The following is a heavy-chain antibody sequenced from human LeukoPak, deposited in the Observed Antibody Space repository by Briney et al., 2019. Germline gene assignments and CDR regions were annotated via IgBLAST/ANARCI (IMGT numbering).Heavy chain of an antibody. Sequence: SETLSLTCAVYGGSFSGYYWSWIRQPPGKGLEWIGEINHSGSTNCNPSLKSRVTMSVDTSKNQFSLKLSSVTAADTAVYYCAREVVMVAAPFYYYYGMDVWGQGTTVTVSS. V-gene: IGHV4-34*01. J-gene: IGHJ6*02. CDR3: AREVVMVAAPFYYYYGMDV. CDR2: INHSGST. CDR1: GGSFSGYY. D-gene: IGHD2-15*01.